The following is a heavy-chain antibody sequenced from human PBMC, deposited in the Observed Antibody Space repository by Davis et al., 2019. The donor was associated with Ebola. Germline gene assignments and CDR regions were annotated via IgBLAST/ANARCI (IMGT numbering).Heavy chain of an antibody. CDR1: GFTFSDYY. V-gene: IGHV3-11*01. J-gene: IGHJ5*02. CDR3: ARTVDLDL. D-gene: IGHD4-11*01. Sequence: GGSLRLSCIASGFTFSDYYMSWVRQAPGKGLEWVSYISKSGDTIFYANSVKGRFTISRDNAKNSVYLQMTSLRAEDTAVYYCARTVDLDLWGQGSLVTVSS. CDR2: ISKSGDTI.